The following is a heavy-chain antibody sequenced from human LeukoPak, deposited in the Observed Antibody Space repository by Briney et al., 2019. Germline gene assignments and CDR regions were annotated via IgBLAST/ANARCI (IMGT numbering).Heavy chain of an antibody. V-gene: IGHV4-59*01. CDR2: IYYSWNS. CDR3: ARGKEVITMLRGLKPGYYFDY. Sequence: SETLSLTCTVSGASISSYYWTWMRQPPGKGLEWIGYIYYSWNSNYNNPSLNSRVTISVDTSKNQLSLKLNSVTAADTAVYYCARGKEVITMLRGLKPGYYFDYWGQGTLVTVSS. CDR1: GASISSYY. D-gene: IGHD3-10*01. J-gene: IGHJ4*02.